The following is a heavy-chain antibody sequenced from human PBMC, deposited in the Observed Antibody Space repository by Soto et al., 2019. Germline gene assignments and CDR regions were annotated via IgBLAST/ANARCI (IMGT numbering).Heavy chain of an antibody. CDR1: DYLVSPSW. Sequence: GESLKISCKGSDYLVSPSWIAWLRQMPGKGLEWMAIIYPSDSDTRYSPSFRGQVTISADKSINTVYLQWSSLKASDTAVYYCARLYCGGDCYSFYYGMDVWGQGTTVTVSS. J-gene: IGHJ6*02. V-gene: IGHV5-51*01. D-gene: IGHD2-21*02. CDR3: ARLYCGGDCYSFYYGMDV. CDR2: IYPSDSDT.